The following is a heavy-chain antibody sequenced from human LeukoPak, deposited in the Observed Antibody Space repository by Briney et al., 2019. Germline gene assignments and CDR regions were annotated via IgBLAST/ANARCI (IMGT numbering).Heavy chain of an antibody. Sequence: ASVKVSCKASGYTFTGYYMHRVRQAPGQGLEWVGWINPNSGDTNSAQKFQGRVTMTRDTSISTAYMELSRLRSDDTAVYYCARQIAVAGHYYYYYYMDVWGKGTTVTVSS. CDR2: INPNSGDT. CDR3: ARQIAVAGHYYYYYYMDV. V-gene: IGHV1-2*02. D-gene: IGHD6-19*01. CDR1: GYTFTGYY. J-gene: IGHJ6*03.